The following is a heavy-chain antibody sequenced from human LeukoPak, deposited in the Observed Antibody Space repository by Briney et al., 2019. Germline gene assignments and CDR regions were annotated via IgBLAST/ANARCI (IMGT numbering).Heavy chain of an antibody. D-gene: IGHD6-19*01. CDR3: AKDFLYSSGWYRRGNYYYGMDV. J-gene: IGHJ6*02. CDR2: ISGSGGST. Sequence: GGSLRLSCAASGLTVGFKCMSWVRQAPGKGLEWVSAISGSGGSTYYADSVKGRFTISRDNSKNTLYLQMNSLRAEDTAVYYCAKDFLYSSGWYRRGNYYYGMDVWGQGTTVTVSS. CDR1: GLTVGFKC. V-gene: IGHV3-23*01.